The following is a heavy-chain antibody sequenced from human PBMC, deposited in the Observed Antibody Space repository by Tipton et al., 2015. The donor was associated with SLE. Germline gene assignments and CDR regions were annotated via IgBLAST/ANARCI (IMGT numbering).Heavy chain of an antibody. CDR2: IYYSGTT. D-gene: IGHD3-16*01. V-gene: IGHV4-39*02. CDR3: ARDHYGSLDY. CDR1: GGSISGTSHY. Sequence: LRLSCTVSGGSISGTSHYWGWIRQSPGKGLEWLGSIYYSGTTYYNPSLKSRVTISVDTSKNQISLKLRSVTATDTAVYYCARDHYGSLDYWGQGMLVTVSS. J-gene: IGHJ4*02.